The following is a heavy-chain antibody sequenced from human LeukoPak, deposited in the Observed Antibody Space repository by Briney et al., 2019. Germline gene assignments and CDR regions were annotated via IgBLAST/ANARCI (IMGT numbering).Heavy chain of an antibody. Sequence: ASVKVSCKASGYTFTGYYMHWVRQAPGQGLEWMGWINPNSGGTNYAQKFQGRVTMTRDTSISTAYMELSRLRSDDTAVYYCARERGGGARLLWFGELLSSENWFDPWGQGTLVTVSS. D-gene: IGHD3-10*01. CDR2: INPNSGGT. CDR3: ARERGGGARLLWFGELLSSENWFDP. J-gene: IGHJ5*02. CDR1: GYTFTGYY. V-gene: IGHV1-2*02.